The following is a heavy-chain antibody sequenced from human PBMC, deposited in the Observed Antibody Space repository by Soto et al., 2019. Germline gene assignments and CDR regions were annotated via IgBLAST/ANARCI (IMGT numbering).Heavy chain of an antibody. CDR1: GYTFTGYY. CDR2: INPNSGGT. D-gene: IGHD3-16*01. Sequence: QVQLVQSGAEVKKPGASVKVSCKASGYTFTGYYMHWVRQAPGQGLEWMGWINPNSGGTNYAQKFQGWVTMTRDTTLKTAYLEVGGLGVYGPAVDFWGGGVFKGWVGGGGFDYWGQGTLVTVSS. J-gene: IGHJ4*02. V-gene: IGHV1-2*04. CDR3: GGGVFKGWVGGGGFDY.